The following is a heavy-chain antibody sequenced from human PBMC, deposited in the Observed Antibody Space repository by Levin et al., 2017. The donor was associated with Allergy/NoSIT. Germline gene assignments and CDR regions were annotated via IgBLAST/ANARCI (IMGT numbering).Heavy chain of an antibody. CDR2: INHSGTT. D-gene: IGHD6-13*01. CDR3: AGAFASAGTDSMYFYYYGVDV. CDR1: CGSFRSFY. Sequence: SQTLSLPCGVYCGSFRSFYWSWIRQPPGKGLEWIGEINHSGTTKYNPSLKSRVTISVDMSENQISLRLSSVTAADTAVYYCAGAFASAGTDSMYFYYYGVDVWGQGTTVTVSS. J-gene: IGHJ6*02. V-gene: IGHV4-34*01.